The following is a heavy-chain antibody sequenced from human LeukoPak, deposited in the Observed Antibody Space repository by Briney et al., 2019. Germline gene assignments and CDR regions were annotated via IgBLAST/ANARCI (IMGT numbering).Heavy chain of an antibody. CDR2: IYYSGSN. J-gene: IGHJ4*02. Sequence: PSETLSLTCTVSGGSIRSYYWSWIRQSPGKGLEWIGYIYYSGSNNYNPSLKSRVTISVDTSKNQFSLKLSSVTAADTAVYWCARGGAYDSSGSFDYWGQGTLVTVSS. V-gene: IGHV4-59*01. D-gene: IGHD3-22*01. CDR1: GGSIRSYY. CDR3: ARGGAYDSSGSFDY.